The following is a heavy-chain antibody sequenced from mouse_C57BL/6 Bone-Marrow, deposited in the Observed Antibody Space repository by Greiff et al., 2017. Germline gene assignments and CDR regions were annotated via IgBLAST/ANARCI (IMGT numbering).Heavy chain of an antibody. CDR2: IYPRSGNT. J-gene: IGHJ4*01. CDR3: AREDYYGSSSYAMDY. CDR1: GYTFTSYG. D-gene: IGHD1-1*01. Sequence: VQLQPSGAELARPGASVKLSCKASGYTFTSYGISWVKQRTGQGLEWIGEIYPRSGNTYYNEKFKGKATLTADKSSSTAYMELRSLTSEDTAVYFGAREDYYGSSSYAMDYWGQGTSVTVSS. V-gene: IGHV1-81*01.